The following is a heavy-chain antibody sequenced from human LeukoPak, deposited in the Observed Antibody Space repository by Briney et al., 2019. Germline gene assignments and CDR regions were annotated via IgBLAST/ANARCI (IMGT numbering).Heavy chain of an antibody. Sequence: PGGSLRLSCAASEFDFSSHAMTWVRQAPGKGLEWVSAISISGSKTYYADSVKGRFTISRDNSKNTLYLQMNSLRAEDTAVYYCAKGRRGATRYYFDYWGQGTLVTVSS. CDR1: EFDFSSHA. D-gene: IGHD1-26*01. J-gene: IGHJ4*02. CDR2: ISISGSKT. CDR3: AKGRRGATRYYFDY. V-gene: IGHV3-23*01.